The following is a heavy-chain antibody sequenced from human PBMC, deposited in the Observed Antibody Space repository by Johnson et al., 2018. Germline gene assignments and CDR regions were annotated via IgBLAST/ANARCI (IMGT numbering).Heavy chain of an antibody. J-gene: IGHJ3*01. Sequence: QVQLQESGGGVVQPGRSLRLSCGAAGFTFRTYGMHWVRQAPGKGLEWVAVLSSDGSNKNYADSVKGRFTISRDNSKNILGQQMNSLRVGDTAVYYCAKEFGECNGCDVWGQGTTVTVSS. D-gene: IGHD3-10*01. V-gene: IGHV3-30*18. CDR3: AKEFGECNGCDV. CDR1: GFTFRTYG. CDR2: LSSDGSNK.